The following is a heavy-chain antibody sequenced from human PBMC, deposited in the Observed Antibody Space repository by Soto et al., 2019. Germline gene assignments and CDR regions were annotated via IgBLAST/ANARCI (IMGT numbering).Heavy chain of an antibody. V-gene: IGHV4-59*01. CDR2: IYYSGST. CDR3: ARDRPGDYAFDY. Sequence: QVQLQESGPGLVKPSETLSLTCTVSGGSISSYYWSWIRQPPGKGLEWIGYIYYSGSTNYNPSLKSRVTISVDTSKNQFSLKLSSVTAADTAVYYCARDRPGDYAFDYWGQGTLVTVSS. D-gene: IGHD4-17*01. CDR1: GGSISSYY. J-gene: IGHJ4*02.